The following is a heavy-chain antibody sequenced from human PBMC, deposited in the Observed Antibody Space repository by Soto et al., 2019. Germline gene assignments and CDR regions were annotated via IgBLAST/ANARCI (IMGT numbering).Heavy chain of an antibody. CDR1: GGTFSSYA. Sequence: SVKVSCKASGGTFSSYAISWVRQAPGQGLEWRGGLIPIFGTANYAQKFQGRVTITADESTSTAYMELSSLRSEDTAVYYCARAEDYYDSSGYYYGYWGQGTLVTVSS. D-gene: IGHD3-22*01. V-gene: IGHV1-69*13. J-gene: IGHJ4*02. CDR2: LIPIFGTA. CDR3: ARAEDYYDSSGYYYGY.